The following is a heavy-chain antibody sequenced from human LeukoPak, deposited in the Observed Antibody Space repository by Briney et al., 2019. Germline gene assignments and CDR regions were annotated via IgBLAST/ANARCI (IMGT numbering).Heavy chain of an antibody. D-gene: IGHD6-19*01. CDR3: ARRRGSSGQNWFDP. J-gene: IGHJ5*02. CDR2: IYYSGST. Sequence: SETLSLTCTVSGGSLSSSSYYWGWIRQPPGKGLEWIGSIYYSGSTYYNPSLKSRVTISVDTSKNQFSLKLSSVTAADTAVHYCARRRGSSGQNWFDPWGQGTLVTVSS. V-gene: IGHV4-39*01. CDR1: GGSLSSSSYY.